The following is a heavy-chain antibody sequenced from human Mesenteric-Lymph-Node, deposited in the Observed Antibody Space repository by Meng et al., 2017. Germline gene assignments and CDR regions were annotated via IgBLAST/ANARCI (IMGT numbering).Heavy chain of an antibody. CDR2: ISGSGGFT. Sequence: GESLKISCAASGFTFDSYVMTWVRQAPGKGLEWVSTISGSGGFTYYADSVKGRFTVSRDNSKNTVYLQMNSLRAEDTAVYYCAKAPPSLQLERRQAFDIWGQGTMVTVSS. D-gene: IGHD1-1*01. V-gene: IGHV3-23*01. CDR3: AKAPPSLQLERRQAFDI. CDR1: GFTFDSYV. J-gene: IGHJ3*02.